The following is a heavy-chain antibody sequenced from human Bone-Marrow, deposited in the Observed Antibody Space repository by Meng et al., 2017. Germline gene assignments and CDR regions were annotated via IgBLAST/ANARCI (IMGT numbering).Heavy chain of an antibody. CDR3: ASLYGDSSVWYLDL. CDR1: GGSISSGNHY. CDR2: IYYSGST. Sequence: GRLQESGAELVKPSQTLSLTCTVSGGSISSGNHYWSWIRQHPGKGLEYIGYIYYSGSTYYNPSLKSRVIISVDTSKNQFSLRLNSVTAADTAVYYCASLYGDSSVWYLDLWGRGTLVTVFS. D-gene: IGHD4-17*01. J-gene: IGHJ2*01. V-gene: IGHV4-31*03.